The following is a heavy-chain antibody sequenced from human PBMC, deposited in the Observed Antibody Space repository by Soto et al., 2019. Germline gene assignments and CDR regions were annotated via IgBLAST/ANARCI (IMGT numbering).Heavy chain of an antibody. Sequence: GGSLRLSCAASGFTFISYGMHWVRQAPGKGLEWVAVIWYDGSNKYYADSVKGRFTISRDNSKNTLYLQMNSLRAEDTAVYYCARERVSGSYYIISPYYYYYGMDVWGQGTTVTSP. D-gene: IGHD3-10*01. CDR2: IWYDGSNK. V-gene: IGHV3-33*01. CDR1: GFTFISYG. CDR3: ARERVSGSYYIISPYYYYYGMDV. J-gene: IGHJ6*02.